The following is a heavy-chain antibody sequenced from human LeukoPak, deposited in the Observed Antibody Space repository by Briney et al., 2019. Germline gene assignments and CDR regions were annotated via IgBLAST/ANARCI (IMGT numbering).Heavy chain of an antibody. CDR2: IKQDGSEK. V-gene: IGHV3-7*01. CDR1: GFTFSKYW. Sequence: PGGSLRLSCAASGFTFSKYWMSWVRQAPGKGLEWVANIKQDGSEKYYVDSVKGRFTISRDNAKNSLYLQMNSLRVDDTAVYYCERADRFYWGQGALVTVSS. J-gene: IGHJ4*02. CDR3: ERADRFY. D-gene: IGHD3-16*01.